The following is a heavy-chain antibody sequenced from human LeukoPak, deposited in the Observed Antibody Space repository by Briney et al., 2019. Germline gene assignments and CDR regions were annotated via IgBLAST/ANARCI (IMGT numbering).Heavy chain of an antibody. Sequence: PSETLSLACTVSGGSISSSSYYWGWIRQPPGKGLEWIGSIYYSGSTYYNPSLKSRVTISVDTSKNQFSLKLSSVTAADTAVYYCAKSGLNRFDYWGQGTLVTVSS. J-gene: IGHJ4*02. CDR3: AKSGLNRFDY. CDR2: IYYSGST. CDR1: GGSISSSSYY. D-gene: IGHD2-15*01. V-gene: IGHV4-39*07.